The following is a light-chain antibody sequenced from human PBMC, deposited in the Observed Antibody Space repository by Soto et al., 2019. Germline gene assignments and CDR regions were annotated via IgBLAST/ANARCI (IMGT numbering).Light chain of an antibody. Sequence: DIQRTQSHSTLSPSVAARATITGRAIQSISSSLAWYQQKPAKAPKNLIYKASTFKSGVPSRFSGSGSGTEFTLTISSLQPDDFATYYCQQYNSYPWTFGQGTKVEIK. CDR1: QSISSS. J-gene: IGKJ1*01. CDR3: QQYNSYPWT. CDR2: KAS. V-gene: IGKV1-5*03.